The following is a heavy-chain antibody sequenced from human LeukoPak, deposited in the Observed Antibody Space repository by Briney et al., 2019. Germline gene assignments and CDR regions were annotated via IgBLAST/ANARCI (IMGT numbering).Heavy chain of an antibody. CDR2: IYSGGST. V-gene: IGHV3-53*01. CDR3: ARDRRVYAFDI. Sequence: PVGSLRLSCAASGFTVSSNYMSWVRQAPGKGLEWVSVIYSGGSTYYADSVKGRFTISRDNSKNTLYLQMSGLRGEDTAVYYCARDRRVYAFDIWGQGTMVTVSS. J-gene: IGHJ3*02. D-gene: IGHD2-8*01. CDR1: GFTVSSNY.